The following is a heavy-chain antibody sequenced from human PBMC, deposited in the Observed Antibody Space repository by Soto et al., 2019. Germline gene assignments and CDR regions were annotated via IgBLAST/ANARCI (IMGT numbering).Heavy chain of an antibody. Sequence: SETLSLTCTVSGGSISSYYWSWIRQPPGKGLEWIGYIYYSGSTNYNPSLKSRVTISVDTSKNQFSLKLSSVTAADTAVYYCARDIGCSGGSCYPNNPSNWFDPWGQGTLVTAPQ. CDR2: IYYSGST. J-gene: IGHJ5*02. CDR1: GGSISSYY. D-gene: IGHD2-15*01. V-gene: IGHV4-59*01. CDR3: ARDIGCSGGSCYPNNPSNWFDP.